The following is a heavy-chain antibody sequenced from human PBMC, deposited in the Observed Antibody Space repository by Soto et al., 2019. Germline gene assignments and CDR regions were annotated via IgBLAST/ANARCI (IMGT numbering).Heavy chain of an antibody. CDR2: ISSNGGST. D-gene: IGHD1-26*01. Sequence: EVQLVESGGGLVQPGGSLRLSCAASGFTFSRYAMHWVRQAPGKGLEYVSAISSNGGSTYYPNSVKGRYTISRDNSKNTLYLQRCSLRDEDLAVYYCARDGGSYYLDYWCQGTLVTVSS. V-gene: IGHV3-64*01. J-gene: IGHJ4*02. CDR3: ARDGGSYYLDY. CDR1: GFTFSRYA.